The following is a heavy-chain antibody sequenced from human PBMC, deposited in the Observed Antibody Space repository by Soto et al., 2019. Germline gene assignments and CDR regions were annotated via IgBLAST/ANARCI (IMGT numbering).Heavy chain of an antibody. J-gene: IGHJ4*02. CDR1: GFTFSSYG. D-gene: IGHD2-8*01. Sequence: QVQLVESGGGVVQPGRSLRLSCAASGFTFSSYGMHWVRQAPGKGLEWVAVISYDGSNKYYADSVKGRFTISRDNSKNPLYLQMNSLSAEDTAVYYCAKLYGPVDYWGQGTLVTVSS. CDR2: ISYDGSNK. V-gene: IGHV3-30*18. CDR3: AKLYGPVDY.